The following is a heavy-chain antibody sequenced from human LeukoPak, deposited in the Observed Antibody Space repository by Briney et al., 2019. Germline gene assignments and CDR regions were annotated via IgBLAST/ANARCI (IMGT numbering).Heavy chain of an antibody. CDR2: ISGSGGST. D-gene: IGHD3-22*01. V-gene: IGHV3-23*01. Sequence: GGSLRLSCAASRFTFSNYAMSWVRQAPGKGLEWVSGISGSGGSTYYADSVKGRLTISRDNSKNTLYLQMDSLRAEDTAVYYCAKVGIRISLIVVVFTTADDWYFDLWGRGTLVTVSS. CDR3: AKVGIRISLIVVVFTTADDWYFDL. CDR1: RFTFSNYA. J-gene: IGHJ2*01.